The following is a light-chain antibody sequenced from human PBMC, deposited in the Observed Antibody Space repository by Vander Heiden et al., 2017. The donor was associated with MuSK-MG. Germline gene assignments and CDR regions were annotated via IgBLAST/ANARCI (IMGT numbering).Light chain of an antibody. CDR1: QSISSW. Sequence: DIQMTQSPSTLSTSVGDRVTITCRASQSISSWLAWYQQKPGTAPNLLIYKASSLESGVPSRFSGSGSGTEFTLTISSVQPDDFATYYCQQYDSFLYTFGQGTKLEIK. J-gene: IGKJ2*01. CDR2: KAS. V-gene: IGKV1-5*03. CDR3: QQYDSFLYT.